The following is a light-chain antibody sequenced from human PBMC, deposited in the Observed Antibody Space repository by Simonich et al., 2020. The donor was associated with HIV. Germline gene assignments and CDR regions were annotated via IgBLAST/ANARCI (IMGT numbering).Light chain of an antibody. Sequence: DIVMTQSPDSLAVSLGERATINCKSSLRVLYSSNNKNYLAWYQPKPGQPPKLLIYWASTREAGLPERLSGRGSGTDFTLTISSLQAEDVAVYYCQQYYSTPPTFGQGTKVEIK. CDR2: WAS. J-gene: IGKJ1*01. V-gene: IGKV4-1*01. CDR1: LRVLYSSNNKNY. CDR3: QQYYSTPPT.